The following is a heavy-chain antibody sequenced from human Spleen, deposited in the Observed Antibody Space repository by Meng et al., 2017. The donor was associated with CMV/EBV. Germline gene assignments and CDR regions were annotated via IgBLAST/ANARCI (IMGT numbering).Heavy chain of an antibody. CDR3: ARGSTAGY. CDR2: ISGSGGST. Sequence: GESLKISCAASGFTFSSYAMSWVRQAPGKGLEWVSAISGSGGSTYYADSVKGRFTISRDNSKNTLYLQMNSLRAEDTAVYYCARGSTAGYWGQGTLVTVSS. J-gene: IGHJ4*02. V-gene: IGHV3-23*01. CDR1: GFTFSSYA.